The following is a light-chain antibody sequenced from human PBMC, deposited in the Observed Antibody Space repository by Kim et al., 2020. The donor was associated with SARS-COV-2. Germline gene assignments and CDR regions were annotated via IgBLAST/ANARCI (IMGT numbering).Light chain of an antibody. CDR1: SGHSSYA. CDR2: LNSDGSH. V-gene: IGLV4-69*01. J-gene: IGLJ2*01. Sequence: ASVNLTCTLSSGHSSYAITWHQQQPEKGPRYLMKLNSDGSHTKGDGIPDRFSGSSSGAERYLTISSLQFEDEADYYCQTWGTGIQLFGGGTQLTVL. CDR3: QTWGTGIQL.